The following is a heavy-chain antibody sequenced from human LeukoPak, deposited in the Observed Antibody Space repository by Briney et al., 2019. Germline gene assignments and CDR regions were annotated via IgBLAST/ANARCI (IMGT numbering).Heavy chain of an antibody. J-gene: IGHJ4*02. CDR1: GGTFSSYA. CDR3: ARGAVGGYSGYDPDREGYYFDY. D-gene: IGHD5-12*01. V-gene: IGHV1-69*13. CDR2: IIPIFGTA. Sequence: SVKVSCKASGGTFSSYAISWVRQAPGQGLEWMGGIIPIFGTANYAQKFQGRVTITADESTSTAYMELSSLRSEETAVYYCARGAVGGYSGYDPDREGYYFDYWGQGTLVTVSS.